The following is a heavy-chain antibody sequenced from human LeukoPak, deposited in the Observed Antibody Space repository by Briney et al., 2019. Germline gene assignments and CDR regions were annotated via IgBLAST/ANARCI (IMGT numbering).Heavy chain of an antibody. CDR3: ARDHGEDYYDPTVYAFDI. D-gene: IGHD3-22*01. CDR1: GGSISSGSYY. CDR2: IYTSGST. V-gene: IGHV4-61*02. J-gene: IGHJ3*02. Sequence: PSETLSLTCTVSGGSISSGSYYWSWIRQPAGKGLEWIGRIYTSGSTNYNPSLKSRVTISVDTSKNQFSLKLSSVTAADTAVYYCARDHGEDYYDPTVYAFDIWGQGTMVTVSS.